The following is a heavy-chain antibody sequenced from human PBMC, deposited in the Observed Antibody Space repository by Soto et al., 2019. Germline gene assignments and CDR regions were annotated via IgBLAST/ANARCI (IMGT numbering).Heavy chain of an antibody. CDR3: VKDRDSNSWPSRDV. CDR1: GYTFTRNG. CDR2: ISPKSGSI. V-gene: IGHV1-18*01. Sequence: ASVKVSCKTSGYTFTRNGISWVRQAPGQGLEWMGWISPKSGSIKYAQKFQGRVIMTTDTSTSTAYMELRSLRSDDTAVYYCVKDRDSNSWPSRDVWGPGTTATVSS. D-gene: IGHD3-22*01. J-gene: IGHJ6*02.